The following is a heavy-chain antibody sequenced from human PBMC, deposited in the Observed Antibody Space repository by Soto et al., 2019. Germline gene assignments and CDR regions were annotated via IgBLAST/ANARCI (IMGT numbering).Heavy chain of an antibody. CDR1: GCLFSDFG. CDR2: ISYDGSSQ. V-gene: IGHV3-30*03. Sequence: QVQMVESGGGVGQPGRSLRLTCSASGCLFSDFGMHLVRQAPGKGLEWVAVISYDGSSQYYAESVKCLFTISRDDSDHNLHLQITSLRPDDTDVYNCARSGYCTIGNCYDYYSYGMDVWGQATTVTVSS. D-gene: IGHD2-8*01. CDR3: ARSGYCTIGNCYDYYSYGMDV. J-gene: IGHJ6*02.